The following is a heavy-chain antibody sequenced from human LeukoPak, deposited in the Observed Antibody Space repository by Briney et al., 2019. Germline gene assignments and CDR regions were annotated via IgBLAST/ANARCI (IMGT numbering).Heavy chain of an antibody. V-gene: IGHV1-2*02. J-gene: IGHJ4*02. D-gene: IGHD3-22*01. CDR1: GYTFTGYY. Sequence: ASVKVSCKASGYTFTGYYMHWVQQAPGQGLEWMGWINPNSGGTNYAQKFQGRVTMTRDTSISTAYIELSRLRSDDTAVYYCARSPSSSGYAFDYWGQGTLVTVSS. CDR3: ARSPSSSGYAFDY. CDR2: INPNSGGT.